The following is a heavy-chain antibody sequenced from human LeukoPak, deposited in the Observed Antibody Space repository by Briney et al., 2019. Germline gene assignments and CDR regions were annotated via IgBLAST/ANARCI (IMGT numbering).Heavy chain of an antibody. Sequence: GGSLRLSCAASGFTFSSYAMSWVRQAPGKGLEWVANIKQDGSERYYVDSVRGRFTISRDNTKNSLYLQMNSLRAEDTAVYYCARDRGLVVTPFDYWGQGTLVTVSS. CDR2: IKQDGSER. CDR3: ARDRGLVVTPFDY. D-gene: IGHD3-22*01. CDR1: GFTFSSYA. V-gene: IGHV3-7*03. J-gene: IGHJ4*02.